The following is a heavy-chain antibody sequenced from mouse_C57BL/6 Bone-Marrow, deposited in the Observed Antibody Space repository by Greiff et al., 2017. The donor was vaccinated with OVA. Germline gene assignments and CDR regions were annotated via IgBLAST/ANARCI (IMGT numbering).Heavy chain of an antibody. CDR1: GYTFTSYG. J-gene: IGHJ1*03. V-gene: IGHV1-81*01. D-gene: IGHD2-4*01. CDR2: IYPRSGNT. Sequence: QVQLQQSGAELARPGASVKLSCKASGYTFTSYGISWVKQRTGQGLEWIGEIYPRSGNTYYNEKFKGQATLTADKSSSTAYMELRSLTSEDSAGYFCARDYNWYFDVWGTGTTVTVSS. CDR3: ARDYNWYFDV.